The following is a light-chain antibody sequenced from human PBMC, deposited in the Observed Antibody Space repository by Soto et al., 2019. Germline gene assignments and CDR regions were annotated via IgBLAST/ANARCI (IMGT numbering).Light chain of an antibody. CDR1: SSGGGEYKY. V-gene: IGLV2-14*03. J-gene: IGLJ1*01. CDR2: DVS. Sequence: QPALTQPASVSGSPGQSITISCTESSSGGGEYKYASWYQQHPGTAPKLIIYDVSNRPSGVSNRFSGSKSGSTASLTISGLQAEDEADYYCSSYTTTTALYVFGAGTKLTVL. CDR3: SSYTTTTALYV.